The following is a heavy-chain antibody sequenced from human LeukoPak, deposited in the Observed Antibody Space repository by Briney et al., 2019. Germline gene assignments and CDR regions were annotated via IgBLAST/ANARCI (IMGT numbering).Heavy chain of an antibody. Sequence: GGSLRLSCAASGFTFSSYSMNWVRQAPGKGLEWVSSISISSSYIYYADSVKGRFTISRDNAKNSLYLQMNSLRAEDTAVYYCAREVRDYVWGSYRHFDYWGQGTLVTVSS. CDR3: AREVRDYVWGSYRHFDY. CDR2: ISISSSYI. CDR1: GFTFSSYS. V-gene: IGHV3-21*01. D-gene: IGHD3-16*02. J-gene: IGHJ4*02.